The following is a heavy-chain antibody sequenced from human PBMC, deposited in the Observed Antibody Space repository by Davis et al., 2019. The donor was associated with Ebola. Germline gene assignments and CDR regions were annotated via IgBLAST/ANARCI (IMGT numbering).Heavy chain of an antibody. Sequence: SVKVSCKASGYTFTTYGMNWVRQAPGQGLEWMGRIIPVVDTKDYAQKFQGRVTLTADKATNTAYMELSGLRFDDTAVYYCARGKWFDPWGQGTLVTVSS. CDR1: GYTFTTYG. CDR3: ARGKWFDP. J-gene: IGHJ5*02. CDR2: IIPVVDTK. V-gene: IGHV1-69*04.